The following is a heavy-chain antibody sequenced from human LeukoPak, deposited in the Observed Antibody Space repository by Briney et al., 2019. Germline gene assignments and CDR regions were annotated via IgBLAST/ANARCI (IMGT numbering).Heavy chain of an antibody. J-gene: IGHJ4*02. CDR1: GYRFTGYW. Sequence: GESLKISCKRSGYRFTGYWIGWVPQIPEKGLKWTGIIYPGDSHTSHGPSFQGQVTPADDQSIRTVFQQWSSLQASALAITYRAITSAPYGGSYYLPFVYWGQGTLVTVSS. V-gene: IGHV5-51*01. CDR2: IYPGDSHT. CDR3: AITSAPYGGSYYLPFVY. D-gene: IGHD3-10*01.